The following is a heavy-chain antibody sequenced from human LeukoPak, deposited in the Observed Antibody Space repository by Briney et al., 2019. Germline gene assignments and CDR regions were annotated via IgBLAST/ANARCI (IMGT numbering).Heavy chain of an antibody. J-gene: IGHJ4*02. CDR2: IYNSGST. V-gene: IGHV4-4*07. CDR3: ARVHITFFGVDFDY. D-gene: IGHD3-3*01. Sequence: SETLSLICTVSGGSISNYYWSWIRQPAGKGLEWIGRIYNSGSTNYNPSLKSRVTMSVDTSKNQFSLKLSSVTAADTAVYYCARVHITFFGVDFDYWGQGTLVTVSS. CDR1: GGSISNYY.